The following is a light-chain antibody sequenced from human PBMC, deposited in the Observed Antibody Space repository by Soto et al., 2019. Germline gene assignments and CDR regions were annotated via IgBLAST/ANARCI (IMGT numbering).Light chain of an antibody. Sequence: DIQMTQSPSSLSASVGDRVTITCRASQSISSYLNWYQQKPGKAPKLLIYAASSLQSGVPSMFSGSGSATNFTLTISSLQPEDFATYYCQQSYSTTTTFAPGTKVDI. V-gene: IGKV1-39*01. CDR1: QSISSY. CDR3: QQSYSTTTT. J-gene: IGKJ3*01. CDR2: AAS.